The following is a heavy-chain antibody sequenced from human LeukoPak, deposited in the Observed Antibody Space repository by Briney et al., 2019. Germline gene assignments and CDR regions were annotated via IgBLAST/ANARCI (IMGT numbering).Heavy chain of an antibody. CDR3: ARHRGGSYQFDY. CDR2: IYYSGST. Sequence: SETLSLTCTVSGGSISSYYWSWIRQPPGKGLEWIGYIYYSGSTNYNPSLKSRVSISVDTSKNQFSLTLSSVTAADTAVYYCARHRGGSYQFDYWGQGTLVTVSS. CDR1: GGSISSYY. J-gene: IGHJ4*02. D-gene: IGHD1-26*01. V-gene: IGHV4-59*08.